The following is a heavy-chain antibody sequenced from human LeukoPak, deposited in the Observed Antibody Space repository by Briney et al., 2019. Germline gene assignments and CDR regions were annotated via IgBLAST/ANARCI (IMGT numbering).Heavy chain of an antibody. CDR3: ARDMTTVTTGDY. J-gene: IGHJ4*02. Sequence: GGSPRLSCAASGLTVNSNYMSWVRQASGKGLEWVSVIYSGGGTYYADSVKGRFTISRDNSKNTLYLQMNSLRAEDTAVYYCARDMTTVTTGDYWGQGTLVTVSS. V-gene: IGHV3-66*01. CDR1: GLTVNSNY. CDR2: IYSGGGT. D-gene: IGHD4-17*01.